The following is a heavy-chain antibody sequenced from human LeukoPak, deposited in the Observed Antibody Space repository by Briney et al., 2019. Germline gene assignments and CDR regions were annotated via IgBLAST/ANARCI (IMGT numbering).Heavy chain of an antibody. CDR2: IYYSGST. CDR3: AKGSYDSSGYYGTAFDI. D-gene: IGHD3-22*01. CDR1: GGSISSSSYY. Sequence: SETLSLTCTVSGGSISSSSYYWGWIRQPPGKGLEWIGSIYYSGSTYYNPSLKSRVTKSVDTSKNQFSLKLSSVTAADTAVYYCAKGSYDSSGYYGTAFDIWGQGTMVTVSS. J-gene: IGHJ3*02. V-gene: IGHV4-39*07.